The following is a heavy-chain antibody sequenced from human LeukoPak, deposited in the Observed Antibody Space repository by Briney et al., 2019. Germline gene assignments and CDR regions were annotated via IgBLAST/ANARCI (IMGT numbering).Heavy chain of an antibody. J-gene: IGHJ4*02. V-gene: IGHV4-59*12. CDR1: AGSIRSYH. CDR2: IYYTGSS. D-gene: IGHD3-22*01. CDR3: AVGGRGSSGYYTFDY. Sequence: SETLSLTCTVSAGSIRSYHWNWIRQPPGKGLEWIGYIYYTGSSNYNPSLKSRVTMSVDTSKNQFSLKLSSVTAADTAVYYCAVGGRGSSGYYTFDYWGQGTLVTVSS.